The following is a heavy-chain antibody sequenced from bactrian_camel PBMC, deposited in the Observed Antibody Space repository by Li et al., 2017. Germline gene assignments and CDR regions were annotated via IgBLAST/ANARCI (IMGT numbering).Heavy chain of an antibody. V-gene: IGHV3S40*01. J-gene: IGHJ4*01. D-gene: IGHD5*01. CDR3: AARVGSCVYEDYRKYDY. CDR1: GYTSSSYC. Sequence: DVQLVESGGGSVQAGGSLRLSCTASGYTSSSYCMGWFRQVPGKEREGVAAIQSGGGGTYYADSVTGRFTISRDNAKNTVYLQMSRLKPEDTAMYYCAARVGSCVYEDYRKYDYWGQGTQVTVS. CDR2: IQSGGGGT.